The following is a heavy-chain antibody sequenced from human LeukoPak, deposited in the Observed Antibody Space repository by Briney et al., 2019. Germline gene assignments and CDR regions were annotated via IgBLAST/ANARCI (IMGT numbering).Heavy chain of an antibody. V-gene: IGHV4-59*08. J-gene: IGHJ2*01. CDR3: ARRREGYFDL. CDR1: GGSISSYY. Sequence: SETLSLTCTVSGGSISSYYWSWIRQPPGKGLEWIGYIYYSGSTNYNPSLKSRVTISVDTSENQFSLRLSSVTAADTAVYYCARRREGYFDLWGRGNLVTVSS. CDR2: IYYSGST.